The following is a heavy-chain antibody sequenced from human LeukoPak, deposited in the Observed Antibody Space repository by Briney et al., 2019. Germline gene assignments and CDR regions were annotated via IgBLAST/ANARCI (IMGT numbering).Heavy chain of an antibody. CDR3: ARDLSYGDSGFDY. Sequence: PGRSLRLSCAASGFTFSSYAMHWVRQAAGKGLEWVAVISYDGNNEYYEDYVKGRITISRDNSKNTLYLQMNSLRAEDTAVYYCARDLSYGDSGFDYWGQGTLVTVSS. V-gene: IGHV3-30-3*01. J-gene: IGHJ4*02. CDR2: ISYDGNNE. CDR1: GFTFSSYA. D-gene: IGHD4-17*01.